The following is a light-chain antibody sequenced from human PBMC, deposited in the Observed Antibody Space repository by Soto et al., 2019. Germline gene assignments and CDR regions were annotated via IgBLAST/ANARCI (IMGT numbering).Light chain of an antibody. CDR1: QSVRRY. V-gene: IGKV1-39*01. CDR2: GAS. CDR3: QQSRYTPPT. J-gene: IGKJ2*01. Sequence: DIQMTQSPSSLSASIGDSITITCRASQSVRRYLSWFQQKPGKAPNLLIFGASSLQSGVPSRFSGSASGTEFTLTITSLVPDDFATYYCQQSRYTPPTFGQGTTVEI.